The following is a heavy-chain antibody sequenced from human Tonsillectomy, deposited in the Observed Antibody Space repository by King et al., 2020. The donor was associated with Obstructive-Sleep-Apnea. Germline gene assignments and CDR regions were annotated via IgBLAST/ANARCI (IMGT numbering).Heavy chain of an antibody. D-gene: IGHD6-6*01. CDR1: GFIFSDSV. V-gene: IGHV3-73*01. CDR3: SRSYSSSSIVKDNYGMDV. J-gene: IGHJ6*02. CDR2: IRTKANAYAT. Sequence: QLVESGVGLVQPGGSLKLSCAASGFIFSDSVIHWVRQAPGKRLEWVGRIRTKANAYATAFSPSVTGRFTVSIDDSKNMGHLQMDSLKTEDTAVYYCSRSYSSSSIVKDNYGMDVWGQGTTVTVSS.